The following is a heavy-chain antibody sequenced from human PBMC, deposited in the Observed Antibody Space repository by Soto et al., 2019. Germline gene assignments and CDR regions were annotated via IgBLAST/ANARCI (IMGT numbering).Heavy chain of an antibody. V-gene: IGHV1-24*01. D-gene: IGHD3-9*01. CDR2: FDPEDGET. CDR3: ATLSYYDILTGQDY. CDR1: GYTLTGLS. Sequence: ASGKVSCKVSGYTLTGLSMHWVRQAPGKGLEWMGGFDPEDGETIYAQKFQGRVTMTEDTSTDTAYMELSSLRSEDTAVYYCATLSYYDILTGQDYWGQGTLVTVSS. J-gene: IGHJ4*02.